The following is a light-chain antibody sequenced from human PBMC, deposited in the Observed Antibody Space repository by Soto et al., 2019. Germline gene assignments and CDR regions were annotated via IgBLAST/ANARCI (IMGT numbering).Light chain of an antibody. Sequence: EIVMTQSPAPLSVSPGERATLSCRASQSVSSNLAWYQQKPGQAPSLLIYGASTRATGIPARFSGSGSETEFTLTISSLQSEDFAVYYWQQYNNWPPLTLGGGTKAEIK. CDR1: QSVSSN. J-gene: IGKJ4*01. CDR2: GAS. V-gene: IGKV3-15*01. CDR3: QQYNNWPPLT.